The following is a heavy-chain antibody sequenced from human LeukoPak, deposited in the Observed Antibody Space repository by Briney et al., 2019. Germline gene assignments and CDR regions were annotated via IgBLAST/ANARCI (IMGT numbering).Heavy chain of an antibody. Sequence: GGSLRLSCAASGFTFSRYPMSWVRQAPGKGLEWVSTLSAAGGGTYYADSVRGRFTISRDDSKNTLYLQMFSLRAEDTALYYCAKTSSSGWYAFDSWGQGTLVTVSS. J-gene: IGHJ4*02. V-gene: IGHV3-23*01. CDR2: LSAAGGGT. CDR3: AKTSSSGWYAFDS. CDR1: GFTFSRYP. D-gene: IGHD6-19*01.